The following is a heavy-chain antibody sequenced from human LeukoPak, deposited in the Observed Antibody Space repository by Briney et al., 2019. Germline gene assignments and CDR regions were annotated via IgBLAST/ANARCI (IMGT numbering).Heavy chain of an antibody. CDR1: GGTFSSYA. CDR2: IIPILGIA. V-gene: IGHV1-69*04. CDR3: ARDGHGSTSDGMDV. D-gene: IGHD2-2*01. J-gene: IGHJ6*02. Sequence: SVKVSCKASGGTFSSYAISWVRQSPGQGLEWMGRIIPILGIANYAQKFQGRVTITADKSTSTAYMELSSLRSEDTAVYYCARDGHGSTSDGMDVWGQGTTVTVSS.